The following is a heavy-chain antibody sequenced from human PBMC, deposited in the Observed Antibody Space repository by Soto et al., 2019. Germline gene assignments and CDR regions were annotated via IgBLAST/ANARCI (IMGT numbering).Heavy chain of an antibody. Sequence: QVQLQQWGAGLLKSSETLSLTCAVYGGSFSGYYWSWIRQPPGKGLEWIGEIDHGGSPYFSPSLKSRVTISIDTSKNQFSLHLRSVTAADTAVYYCARRRSDSSGWGVRYYYAVDVWGQGTTVTVSS. J-gene: IGHJ6*02. D-gene: IGHD6-19*01. CDR2: IDHGGSP. CDR3: ARRRSDSSGWGVRYYYAVDV. CDR1: GGSFSGYY. V-gene: IGHV4-34*02.